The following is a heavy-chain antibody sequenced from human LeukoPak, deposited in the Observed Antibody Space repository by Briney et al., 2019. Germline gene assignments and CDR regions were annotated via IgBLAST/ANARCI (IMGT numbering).Heavy chain of an antibody. CDR1: GFTFISSW. V-gene: IGHV3-7*01. CDR3: VRDSSPYERPSSYYDAFDI. J-gene: IGHJ3*02. D-gene: IGHD3-22*01. CDR2: IKKDGGQT. Sequence: GGSLRLSCAASGFTFISSWMTWVRQAPGKGLEWVANIKKDGGQTHYLDSVQGRFTISRDNAKNSLYLQMNSLRVEDTAVYYCVRDSSPYERPSSYYDAFDIWGHGTVVTVS.